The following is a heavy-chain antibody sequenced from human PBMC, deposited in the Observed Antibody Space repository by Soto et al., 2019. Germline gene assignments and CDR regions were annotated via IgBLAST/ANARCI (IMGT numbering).Heavy chain of an antibody. J-gene: IGHJ4*02. Sequence: PGGSLRLSCVASGITFRSRAMSWVRRAPGEGLEWVSVTTDNDGDRKYADSVRGRFTISRDNSKNTLYLQMSSLRAEDSAVYYCARGSSDSYPGSRIFDLWGRGTRVTVSS. V-gene: IGHV3-23*01. CDR3: ARGSSDSYPGSRIFDL. CDR2: TTDNDGDR. D-gene: IGHD3-10*01. CDR1: GITFRSRA.